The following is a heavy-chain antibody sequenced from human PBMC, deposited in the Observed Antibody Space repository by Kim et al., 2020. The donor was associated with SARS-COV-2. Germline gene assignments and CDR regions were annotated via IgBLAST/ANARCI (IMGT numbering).Heavy chain of an antibody. V-gene: IGHV3-66*02. J-gene: IGHJ4*02. Sequence: GGSLRLSCAASGFTVSSNYMSWVRQAPGKGLEWVSVIYSGGSTYYADPVKGRFTISRDNSKNTLYLQMNSLRAEDTAVYYCARVPRSVRGVMGVSGYFDYWGQGTLVTVSS. CDR3: ARVPRSVRGVMGVSGYFDY. CDR1: GFTVSSNY. CDR2: IYSGGST. D-gene: IGHD3-10*01.